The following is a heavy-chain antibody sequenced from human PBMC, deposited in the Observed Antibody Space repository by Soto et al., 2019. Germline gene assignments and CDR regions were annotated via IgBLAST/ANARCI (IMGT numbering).Heavy chain of an antibody. J-gene: IGHJ6*02. CDR1: GGSFSGYY. Sequence: SEPLSLTCAVYGGSFSGYYWSWIRQPPGKGLEWIGEINHSGSTNYNPSLKSRVTISVDTSKNQFSLKLSSVTAADTAVYYCARLGYYYYGMDVWGQGTTVTVSS. CDR3: ARLGYYYYGMDV. CDR2: INHSGST. V-gene: IGHV4-34*01.